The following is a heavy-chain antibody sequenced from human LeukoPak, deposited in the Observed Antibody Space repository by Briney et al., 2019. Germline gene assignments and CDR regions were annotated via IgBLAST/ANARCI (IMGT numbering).Heavy chain of an antibody. CDR3: ARDNSQEGFDY. Sequence: GGSLRLSCAASKFTFSAYAMNWVRQAPGKGLEWVSSISSGSSYIYYADSVKGRFTISRDNAKNSLYLQMNSLRAEDTAVYYCARDNSQEGFDYWGQGTLVTVSS. V-gene: IGHV3-21*01. CDR1: KFTFSAYA. CDR2: ISSGSSYI. D-gene: IGHD2-21*01. J-gene: IGHJ4*02.